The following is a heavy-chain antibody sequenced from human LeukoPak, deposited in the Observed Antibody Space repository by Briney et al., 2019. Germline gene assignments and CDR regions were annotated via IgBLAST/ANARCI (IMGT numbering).Heavy chain of an antibody. J-gene: IGHJ5*02. CDR1: GYTFTSYD. Sequence: ASVKVSCKTSGYTFTSYDISWVRQAPGQGLEWMGWISAYNGNTDYAQKLQGRVTMTTDTSTSTAYMELRSLRSDDTAVYYCARAPYSGSRRWFDPWGQGTLVTVSS. V-gene: IGHV1-18*01. D-gene: IGHD1-26*01. CDR3: ARAPYSGSRRWFDP. CDR2: ISAYNGNT.